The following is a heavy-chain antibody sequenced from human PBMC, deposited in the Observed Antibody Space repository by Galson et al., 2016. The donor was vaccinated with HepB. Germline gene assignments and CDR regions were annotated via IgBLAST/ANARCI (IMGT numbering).Heavy chain of an antibody. V-gene: IGHV5-51*01. CDR3: ARGSGAGTGQFDP. J-gene: IGHJ5*02. CDR2: IYPGDSDT. D-gene: IGHD6-19*01. CDR1: GYSFTTSW. Sequence: QSGAEVKKSGESLKISCKGSGYSFTTSWIGWVRQMPGKGLEWMGIIYPGDSDTRYSPSFRGQVTISADKSSSTAYLRWSSLKVSDTAKYYCARGSGAGTGQFDPWGQGTLVTVSS.